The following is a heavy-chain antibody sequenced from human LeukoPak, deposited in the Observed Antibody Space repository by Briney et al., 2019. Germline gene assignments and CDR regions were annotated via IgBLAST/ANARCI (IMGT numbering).Heavy chain of an antibody. CDR1: GFTVSSNY. D-gene: IGHD1-1*01. V-gene: IGHV3-66*02. J-gene: IGHJ5*02. Sequence: GGSLRFSCAASGFTVSSNYMSWVRQAPGKGLEWVSVIYSGGSTYYADSVKGRFTISRDNSKNTLYLQMNSLRAEDTAVYYCARVSFLKVEGQNWFDPWGQGTLVTVSS. CDR2: IYSGGST. CDR3: ARVSFLKVEGQNWFDP.